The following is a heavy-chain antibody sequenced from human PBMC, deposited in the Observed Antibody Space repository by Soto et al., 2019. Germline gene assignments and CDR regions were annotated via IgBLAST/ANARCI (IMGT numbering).Heavy chain of an antibody. Sequence: EVQLVESGGNLVQPGRSLRLSCAASGFTCSSYEFNWVRQAPGKGLEWISYIGTSETNTYYAGSVKGRFTVSRDNAKKSVFLQMNSLRAEDTAIYHCAREELNCGGDCFAFWGQGALVTVSS. D-gene: IGHD2-21*01. CDR3: AREELNCGGDCFAF. J-gene: IGHJ4*02. CDR2: IGTSETNT. CDR1: GFTCSSYE. V-gene: IGHV3-48*03.